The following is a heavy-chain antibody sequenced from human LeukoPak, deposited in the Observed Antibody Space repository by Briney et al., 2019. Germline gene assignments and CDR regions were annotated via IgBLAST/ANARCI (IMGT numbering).Heavy chain of an antibody. CDR3: ANDYRSGSFHDF. CDR1: GFAFSSYA. V-gene: IGHV3-23*01. J-gene: IGHJ4*02. CDR2: ISRRDDYT. D-gene: IGHD3-10*01. Sequence: PGGSLRLSCAASGFAFSSYAMSWVRQPPGKGLEWVSVISRRDDYTYYADSVKGRFTISRHNSKNTLYLQMNTLRAEDTAVYYCANDYRSGSFHDFWGQGTLVTVSS.